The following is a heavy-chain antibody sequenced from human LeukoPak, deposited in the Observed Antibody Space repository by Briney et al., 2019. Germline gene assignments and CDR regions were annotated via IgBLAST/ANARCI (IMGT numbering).Heavy chain of an antibody. CDR2: IYYSGST. V-gene: IGHV4-31*03. D-gene: IGHD4-17*01. J-gene: IGHJ5*02. CDR1: GGSISSGGYY. Sequence: SETLSLTCTVSGGSISSGGYYWSWIRQHPGKGLEWIGYIYYSGSTYYNPSLKSRVTISVDTSKNQFSLKLSSVTAADTAVYYCARDRSPTEYGDYFGANNWFDPWGQGTLVTVSS. CDR3: ARDRSPTEYGDYFGANNWFDP.